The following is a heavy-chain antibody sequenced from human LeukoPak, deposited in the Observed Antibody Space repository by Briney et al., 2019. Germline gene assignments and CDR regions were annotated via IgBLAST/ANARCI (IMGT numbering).Heavy chain of an antibody. CDR1: GFTFSSYG. CDR3: ARESSSSWYYFDY. D-gene: IGHD6-13*01. Sequence: GRSLRLSCAASGFTFSSYGMHWARQAPGKGLEWVAVIWYDGSNKYYADSVKGRFTISRDNSKNTLYLRMNSLRAEDTAVYYCARESSSSWYYFDYWGQGTLVTVSS. J-gene: IGHJ4*02. V-gene: IGHV3-33*01. CDR2: IWYDGSNK.